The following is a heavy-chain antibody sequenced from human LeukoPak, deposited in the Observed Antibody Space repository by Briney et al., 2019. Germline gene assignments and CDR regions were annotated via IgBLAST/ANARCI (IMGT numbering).Heavy chain of an antibody. D-gene: IGHD2-21*01. CDR1: GFSFSDYP. Sequence: PGGSLRLSCAASGFSFSDYPIHWVRQAPGKGLEWVAVISYDGSNKYYADSVKGRFTISRDNSKNTLYLQMNSLRAEDTAVYYCAKVGSRVIKMWIDYWGQGTLVTVSS. CDR2: ISYDGSNK. CDR3: AKVGSRVIKMWIDY. J-gene: IGHJ4*02. V-gene: IGHV3-30*04.